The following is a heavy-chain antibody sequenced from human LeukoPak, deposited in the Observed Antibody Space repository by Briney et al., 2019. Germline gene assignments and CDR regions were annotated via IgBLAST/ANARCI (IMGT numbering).Heavy chain of an antibody. J-gene: IGHJ4*02. CDR1: GFPFSIYE. CDR3: ALLAVASDFDY. V-gene: IGHV3-48*03. D-gene: IGHD6-19*01. CDR2: IHSSGTIK. Sequence: GGSLRLSCAVSGFPFSIYEMNWVRQAPGKGLEWVSNIHSSGTIKYYADSVKGRFSISRDNAKSSLYLQMNSLRVEDTAVYYCALLAVASDFDYWGQGALVTVSP.